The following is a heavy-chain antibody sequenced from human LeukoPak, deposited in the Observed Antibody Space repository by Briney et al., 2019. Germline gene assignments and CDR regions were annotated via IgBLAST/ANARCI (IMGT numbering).Heavy chain of an antibody. D-gene: IGHD6-19*01. V-gene: IGHV4-59*08. CDR3: ARHGSGHTATGAFDI. J-gene: IGHJ3*02. Sequence: PSETLSLTCTVSGDSISTYYLSWMRQPPGKGLEWIGHVHSSGTTNYTPSLKSRVTIPVDASTTQSSLKLKSPAAADTALYYCARHGSGHTATGAFDIWGQGKMVTASS. CDR2: VHSSGTT. CDR1: GDSISTYY.